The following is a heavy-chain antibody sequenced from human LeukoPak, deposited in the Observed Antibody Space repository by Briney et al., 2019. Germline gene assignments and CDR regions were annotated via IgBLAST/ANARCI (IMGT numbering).Heavy chain of an antibody. J-gene: IGHJ6*02. CDR3: ARLLGYSYGYGMDV. Sequence: SETLSLTCAVSGGSISSSNWWSWVRQPPGKGLEWIGEIYHSGSTNYNPSLKSRVTISVDKSKNQFSLKLSSVTAADTAVYYCARLLGYSYGYGMDVWGQGTTVTVSS. CDR2: IYHSGST. V-gene: IGHV4-4*02. D-gene: IGHD5-18*01. CDR1: GGSISSSNW.